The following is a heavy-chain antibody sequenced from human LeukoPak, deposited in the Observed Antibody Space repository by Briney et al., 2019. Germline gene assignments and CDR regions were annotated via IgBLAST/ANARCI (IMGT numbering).Heavy chain of an antibody. Sequence: RPGGSLRLSRAASGFTFINTWMSWVRQAPGKGLEGVGRIKSKTDGGTTDYAAPVKGRFTISRDDSKNTLYLQMNSLKTEDTAVYYCTTGYCSRTSCYYFDYWGQGTLVTVSS. J-gene: IGHJ4*02. CDR2: IKSKTDGGTT. CDR3: TTGYCSRTSCYYFDY. V-gene: IGHV3-15*01. CDR1: GFTFINTW. D-gene: IGHD2-2*01.